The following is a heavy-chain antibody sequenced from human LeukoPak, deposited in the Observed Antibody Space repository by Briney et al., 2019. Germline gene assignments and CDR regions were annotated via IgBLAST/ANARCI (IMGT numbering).Heavy chain of an antibody. CDR2: ISSSSSTI. J-gene: IGHJ4*02. V-gene: IGHV3-11*01. D-gene: IGHD2-15*01. CDR1: GFSFSDYY. CDR3: ARRNIGATYYFDY. Sequence: KTGGSLRLSCAASGFSFSDYYMNWIRQAPGGGLECVAYISSSSSTIHYADSVKGRFTISRDNAKNSLFLQMNNLRDEDTAIYYCARRNIGATYYFDYWGQGTLVTVSS.